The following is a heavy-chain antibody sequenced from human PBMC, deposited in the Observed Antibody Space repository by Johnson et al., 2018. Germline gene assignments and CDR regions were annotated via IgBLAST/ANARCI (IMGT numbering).Heavy chain of an antibody. J-gene: IGHJ1*01. Sequence: VQLVQSGGGLVQPGRSLRLSCAASGFTFDDYAMHWVRHAPGKGLEWVPGINWNSGNIGYADSVKGRFTISRDNAKNSLYLQMNSLRAEDTALYYCAKDAYSSSPANEGYFQHWGQGTLVTVSS. D-gene: IGHD6-6*01. CDR3: AKDAYSSSPANEGYFQH. CDR1: GFTFDDYA. V-gene: IGHV3-9*01. CDR2: INWNSGNI.